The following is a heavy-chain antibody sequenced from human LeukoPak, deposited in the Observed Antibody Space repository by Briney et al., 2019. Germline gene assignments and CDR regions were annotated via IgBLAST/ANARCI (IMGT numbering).Heavy chain of an antibody. CDR1: GFTFSTHW. CDR2: MNGDGSST. J-gene: IGHJ4*02. D-gene: IGHD3-10*01. CDR3: CGLLPREYYFDY. V-gene: IGHV3-74*01. Sequence: PGGSLRLSCAASGFTFSTHWMHWVRQAPGKGLVWVSRMNGDGSSTKYADSVKGRFTISRDNAKNSLYLQMNSLRAEDTAVYYCCGLLPREYYFDYWGQGTLVTVSS.